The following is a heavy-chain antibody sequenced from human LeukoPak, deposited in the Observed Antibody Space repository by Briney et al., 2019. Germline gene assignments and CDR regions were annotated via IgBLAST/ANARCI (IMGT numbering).Heavy chain of an antibody. CDR2: ISGSSSVT. D-gene: IGHD5-18*01. CDR1: GFTFSKYA. CDR3: ARGMTASAFDY. V-gene: IGHV3-23*01. Sequence: GGSLRLSCAASGFTFSKYAMNWVRQAPGKGLEWVSGISGSSSVTYYADSVKGRFTISRDNSKNTLYLQMNSLRADDTALYYCARGMTASAFDYWGQGTPVTVSS. J-gene: IGHJ4*02.